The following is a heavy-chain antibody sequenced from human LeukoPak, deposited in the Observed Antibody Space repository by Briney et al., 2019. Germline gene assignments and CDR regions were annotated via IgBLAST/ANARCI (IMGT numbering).Heavy chain of an antibody. CDR1: GFTFSNYG. D-gene: IGHD6-13*01. CDR3: AGRGIATQNFNEKIDY. CDR2: IGYDGSNK. V-gene: IGHV3-30*02. Sequence: GGSLRLSCAASGFTFSNYGIHWVRQAPGKGLEWVAFIGYDGSNKDYADSVKGRFTISRGNSKNTLYLQMNSLRAEDTAVYYCAGRGIATQNFNEKIDYWGQGTLVTVSS. J-gene: IGHJ4*02.